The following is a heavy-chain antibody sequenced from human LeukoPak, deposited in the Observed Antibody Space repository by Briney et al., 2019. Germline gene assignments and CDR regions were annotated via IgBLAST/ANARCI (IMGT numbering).Heavy chain of an antibody. CDR2: IWYDGSNK. CDR3: AIVWRAGSGWHGPFDY. D-gene: IGHD6-19*01. CDR1: GFTFSSYG. J-gene: IGHJ4*02. Sequence: PGGSLRLSCAASGFTFSSYGMHWVRQAPGKGLEWVAVIWYDGSNKYYADSVKGRFTISRDNSKNTLYLQMNSLRAEDTAVYYCAIVWRAGSGWHGPFDYWGQGTLVTVSS. V-gene: IGHV3-33*01.